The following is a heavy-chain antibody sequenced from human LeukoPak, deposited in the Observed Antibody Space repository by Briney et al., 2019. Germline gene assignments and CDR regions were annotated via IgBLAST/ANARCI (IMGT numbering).Heavy chain of an antibody. CDR1: GFTFSSYE. CDR3: AREFNIRSSYCSGGSCPRAVFDC. J-gene: IGHJ4*02. CDR2: ISSSGSTI. D-gene: IGHD2-15*01. Sequence: GGSLRLSCAASGFTFSSYEMNWVRQAPGKGLEWVSYISSSGSTIYYADSVKGRFTISRDNAKNSLYLQMNSLRAEDTAVYYCAREFNIRSSYCSGGSCPRAVFDCWGQGTLVTVSS. V-gene: IGHV3-48*03.